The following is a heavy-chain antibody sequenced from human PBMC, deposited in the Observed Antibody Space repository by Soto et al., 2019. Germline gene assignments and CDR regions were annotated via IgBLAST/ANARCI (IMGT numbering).Heavy chain of an antibody. D-gene: IGHD5-18*01. V-gene: IGHV3-53*01. Sequence: GGSLSLSCAASGVTVSSNYMSWVRQAPGKGLEWVSVIYSGGSTYYADSVKGRFTISRDNSKNTLYLQMNSLRAEDTAVYYCARGSYGYYYYGMDVWGQGTTVTVSS. CDR2: IYSGGST. CDR3: ARGSYGYYYYGMDV. CDR1: GVTVSSNY. J-gene: IGHJ6*02.